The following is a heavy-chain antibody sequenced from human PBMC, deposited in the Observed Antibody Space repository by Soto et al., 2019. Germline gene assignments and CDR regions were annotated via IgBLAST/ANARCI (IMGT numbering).Heavy chain of an antibody. CDR2: IYHSGST. V-gene: IGHV4-4*02. CDR1: GGTISSSNC. Sequence: SETLSLTCAVSGGTISSSNCWSWVRQPPGKGLEWIGEIYHSGSTNYNPSLKSRVTISVDKSKNQFSLKLSSVTAADTAVYYCARVEGRFYYGMDVWGQGTTVTVSS. CDR3: ARVEGRFYYGMDV. J-gene: IGHJ6*02.